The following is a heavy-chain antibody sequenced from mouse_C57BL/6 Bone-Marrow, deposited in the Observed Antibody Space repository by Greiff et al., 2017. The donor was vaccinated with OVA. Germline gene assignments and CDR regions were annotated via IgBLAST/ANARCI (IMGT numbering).Heavy chain of an antibody. CDR2: IYPRSGNT. CDR1: GYTFTSYG. CDR3: ARHYYGSSYPLFAY. D-gene: IGHD1-1*01. Sequence: VQLQQSGAELARPGASVKLSCKASGYTFTSYGISWVKQRTGQGLEWIGEIYPRSGNTYYNEKFKGKATLTADKSSSTAYMELRSLTSEDSAVYFCARHYYGSSYPLFAYWGQGTLVTVSA. V-gene: IGHV1-81*01. J-gene: IGHJ3*01.